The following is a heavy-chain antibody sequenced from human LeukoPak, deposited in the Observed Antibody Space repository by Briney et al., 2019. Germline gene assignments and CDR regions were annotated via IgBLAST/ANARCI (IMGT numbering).Heavy chain of an antibody. CDR2: INWNGGST. J-gene: IGHJ3*02. CDR3: ARVIVGATTEAFDI. Sequence: GGSLRLSCAASGFTVSSNYMSWVRQAPGKGLEWVSGINWNGGSTGYADSVKGRFTISRDNAKNSLYLQMNSLRAEDTALYYCARVIVGATTEAFDIWGQGTMVTVSS. D-gene: IGHD1-26*01. CDR1: GFTVSSNY. V-gene: IGHV3-20*04.